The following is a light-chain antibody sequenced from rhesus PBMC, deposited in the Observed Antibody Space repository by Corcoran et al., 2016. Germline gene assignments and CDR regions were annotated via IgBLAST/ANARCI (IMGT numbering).Light chain of an antibody. J-gene: IGKJ2*01. CDR2: YAS. Sequence: DIQMTQSPSSLSASVGDTVTITCRASQAISNYLAWYQQKPGKAPKPLIYYASNLESGVPSRFSGSGSGTDFTLTSSSLQPEDFATYYCQQHNSYPLSFGQGTKVEIK. CDR3: QQHNSYPLS. V-gene: IGKV1S14*01. CDR1: QAISNY.